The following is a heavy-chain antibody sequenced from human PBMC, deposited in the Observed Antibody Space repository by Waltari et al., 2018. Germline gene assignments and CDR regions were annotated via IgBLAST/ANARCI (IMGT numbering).Heavy chain of an antibody. CDR1: GYTFTSYY. Sequence: QVQLVQSGAEVKKPGASVKVSCKASGYTFTSYYMHWVRQAPGQGLEWMGIIHPSGGSTSYAQKFQGRVTMTRDTSTSTVYMELSSLRSEDTAVYYCARAYSSSWPYYYYGMDVWGQGTTVTVSS. V-gene: IGHV1-46*01. J-gene: IGHJ6*02. CDR2: IHPSGGST. CDR3: ARAYSSSWPYYYYGMDV. D-gene: IGHD6-13*01.